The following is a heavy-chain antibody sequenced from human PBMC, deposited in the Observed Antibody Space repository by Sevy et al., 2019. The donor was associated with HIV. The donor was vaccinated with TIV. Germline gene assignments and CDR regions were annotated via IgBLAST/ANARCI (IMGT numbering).Heavy chain of an antibody. D-gene: IGHD2-15*01. CDR3: ARHRRGVGSVGYYFGY. Sequence: GESRKISCKGSGYSFTTYWIGWVRQMPGKGLEWMGIIYPGDSDTTYSPSFQGQVTISADKSISTAYLQWSSLKASDTAMYYCARHRRGVGSVGYYFGYWGQGTLVTVSS. CDR2: IYPGDSDT. J-gene: IGHJ4*02. V-gene: IGHV5-51*01. CDR1: GYSFTTYW.